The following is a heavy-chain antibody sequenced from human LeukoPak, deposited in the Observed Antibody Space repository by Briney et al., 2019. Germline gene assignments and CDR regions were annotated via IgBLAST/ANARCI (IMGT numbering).Heavy chain of an antibody. CDR1: GYTFTSYD. J-gene: IGHJ6*02. D-gene: IGHD3-3*01. Sequence: ASVKVSCKASGYTFTSYDINWVRQATGHGLEWMGWMNPNSGNTGYAQKFQGRVTMTRNTSISTAYMELSSLRSEDTAVYYCARGRYDFWSGYYTGYYGMDVWGQGTTVTVSS. CDR2: MNPNSGNT. CDR3: ARGRYDFWSGYYTGYYGMDV. V-gene: IGHV1-8*01.